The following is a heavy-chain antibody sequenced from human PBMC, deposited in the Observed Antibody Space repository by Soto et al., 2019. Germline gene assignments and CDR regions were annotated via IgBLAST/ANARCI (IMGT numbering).Heavy chain of an antibody. J-gene: IGHJ2*01. CDR2: ISASSGNT. CDR3: ARDSQYWYFDL. V-gene: IGHV1-18*01. Sequence: QVQLVQSGAEVKKPGASVTVSCKASGYTFTSDGISWVRQAPRQGLEWMGWISASSGNTNYAQKLQGRVTRTTDTSTSTAYMELRSLRSDDTAVYYCARDSQYWYFDLWGRCTLVTVSS. CDR1: GYTFTSDG.